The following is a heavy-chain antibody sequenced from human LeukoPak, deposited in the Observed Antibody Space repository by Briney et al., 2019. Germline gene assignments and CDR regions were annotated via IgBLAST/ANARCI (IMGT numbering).Heavy chain of an antibody. J-gene: IGHJ5*02. D-gene: IGHD3-3*01. CDR3: ARASQAGGFLEWFNGFDP. CDR1: GYTFTSYD. CDR2: MNPNRGNT. V-gene: IGHV1-8*01. Sequence: GASVKVSCKASGYTFTSYDINWVRQATAPGLEWMGLMNPNRGNTGYAQKFQGRVTMTRNTSISTDYMELSSLRSEDAAVYYCARASQAGGFLEWFNGFDPWGQGTLVTVSS.